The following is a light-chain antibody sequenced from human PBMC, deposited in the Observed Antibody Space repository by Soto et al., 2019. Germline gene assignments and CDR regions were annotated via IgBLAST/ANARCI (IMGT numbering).Light chain of an antibody. CDR1: SSNIGAGYD. CDR2: ANT. V-gene: IGLV1-40*01. J-gene: IGLJ3*02. Sequence: QLVLTQSPPVSGAPGQRVTISCTGSSSNIGAGYDVHWYQQFPGTAPKLLIYANTNRPSGVPDRFSGSKSGTSASLAITGLKPEDEADYYCQSYDSSLKNSVFGGGTKLTVL. CDR3: QSYDSSLKNSV.